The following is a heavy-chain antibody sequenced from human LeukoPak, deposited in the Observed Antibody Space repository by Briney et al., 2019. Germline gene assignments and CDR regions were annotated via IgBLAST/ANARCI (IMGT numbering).Heavy chain of an antibody. V-gene: IGHV3-30*02. Sequence: GGSLRLSCAASGFTFSSYGMHWVRQAPGKGLEWVAFIRYDGSNKYYADSVKGRFTISRDNAKNSLYLQMNSLRAEDTAVYYCARERGGGYDYPLFDYWGQGTLVTVSS. CDR2: IRYDGSNK. CDR1: GFTFSSYG. D-gene: IGHD5-12*01. CDR3: ARERGGGYDYPLFDY. J-gene: IGHJ4*02.